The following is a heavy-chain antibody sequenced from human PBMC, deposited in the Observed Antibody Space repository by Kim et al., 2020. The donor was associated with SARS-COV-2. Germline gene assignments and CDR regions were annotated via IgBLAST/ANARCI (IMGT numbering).Heavy chain of an antibody. J-gene: IGHJ6*01. D-gene: IGHD3-10*01. CDR2: INQDGSER. V-gene: IGHV3-7*01. CDR1: GFIFSNYW. CDR3: ARDARDEGITSLEVSMDV. Sequence: GGSLRLSCAASGFIFSNYWMTWVRQAPGKGLEWVANINQDGSERYFGDFVKGRFTISRDNAKNSLYLQMNSLSVADTAVYYCARDARDEGITSLEVSMDV.